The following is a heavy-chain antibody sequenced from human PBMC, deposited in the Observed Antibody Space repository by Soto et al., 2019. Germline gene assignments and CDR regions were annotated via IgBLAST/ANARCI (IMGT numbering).Heavy chain of an antibody. CDR2: IVVGSGNT. Sequence: ASVKVSCKASGFTFTSSAVQWVRQARGQRLEWIGWIVVGSGNTNYAQKFQERVTITRDMSTSTAYMELSSLRSEDTAVYYCAADVHSSSWYFSTNAFDIWGQGTMVTVSS. D-gene: IGHD6-13*01. J-gene: IGHJ3*02. V-gene: IGHV1-58*01. CDR1: GFTFTSSA. CDR3: AADVHSSSWYFSTNAFDI.